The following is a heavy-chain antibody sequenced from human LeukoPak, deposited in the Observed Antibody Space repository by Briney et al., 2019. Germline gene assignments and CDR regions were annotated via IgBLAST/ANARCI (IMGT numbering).Heavy chain of an antibody. CDR2: INPKNGGT. V-gene: IGHV1-2*02. J-gene: IGHJ4*02. Sequence: ASVKVSCKASRNIFTGYFIHWVRQAPGQGLEWMGWINPKNGGTNPAEKFQGRVTMARDTSLSTAFMELTGLTSDDTAVYFCAREPPYTGHCDITTCDVSRFDLWGQGTLVTVSS. CDR3: AREPPYTGHCDITTCDVSRFDL. CDR1: RNIFTGYF. D-gene: IGHD2-2*01.